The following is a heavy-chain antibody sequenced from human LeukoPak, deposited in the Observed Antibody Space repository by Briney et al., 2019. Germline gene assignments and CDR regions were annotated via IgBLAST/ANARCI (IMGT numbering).Heavy chain of an antibody. J-gene: IGHJ6*02. CDR1: GFTFSSYA. Sequence: GGSLRLSCAASGFTFSSYAMSWVRQAPGKGLEWAANIKKDGSEKYYVDSVKGRFTISRDNTKNSLYLQMDSLRTEDTAVYYCARDDCSGSCYSHYFYGMDVWGQGTTVTVSS. CDR2: IKKDGSEK. CDR3: ARDDCSGSCYSHYFYGMDV. D-gene: IGHD2-15*01. V-gene: IGHV3-7*01.